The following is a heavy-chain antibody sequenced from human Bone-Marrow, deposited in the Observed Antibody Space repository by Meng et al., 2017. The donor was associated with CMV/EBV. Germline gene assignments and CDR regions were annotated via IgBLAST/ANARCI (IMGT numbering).Heavy chain of an antibody. Sequence: ASVKVSCKASGYTFTSYDINWVRQATGQGLEWMGWMNPNSGNTGYAQKFQGRVTMTRNTSISTAYMELSSLRSEDTAVYYCARGDIVVVPAAIHYYYYGMDVWGQGTTVTVSS. CDR3: ARGDIVVVPAAIHYYYYGMDV. CDR2: MNPNSGNT. D-gene: IGHD2-2*02. CDR1: GYTFTSYD. J-gene: IGHJ6*02. V-gene: IGHV1-8*01.